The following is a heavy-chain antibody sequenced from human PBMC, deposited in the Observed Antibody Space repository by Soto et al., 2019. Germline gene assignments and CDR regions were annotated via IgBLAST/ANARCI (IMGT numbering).Heavy chain of an antibody. CDR1: GFTFSTYW. CDR2: INSDGSST. CDR3: ARVEDYGGNSGWFFDL. Sequence: EVQLVESGGGLVQPGGSLRLSCEASGFTFSTYWMHWVRQAPGKGLVWVSRINSDGSSTSYADAVKGRFTISRDNAKNTLDLQMNSMGAEDTAVYYCARVEDYGGNSGWFFDLWGRGTLVTVSS. V-gene: IGHV3-74*01. J-gene: IGHJ2*01. D-gene: IGHD4-17*01.